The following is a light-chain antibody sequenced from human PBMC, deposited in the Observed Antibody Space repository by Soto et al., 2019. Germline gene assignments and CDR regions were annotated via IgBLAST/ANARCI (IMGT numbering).Light chain of an antibody. CDR3: NSYTSTFIWV. J-gene: IGLJ3*02. CDR2: DVS. CDR1: SSDFGSYNY. V-gene: IGLV2-14*01. Sequence: QSVLTQPASVSGSPGQSITISCTGTSSDFGSYNYVSWFQQHPGKAPKLVIFDVSNRPSGVSNRFSGSKSGNTASLTISGLQAEDEADYYCNSYTSTFIWVFGGGTQLTVL.